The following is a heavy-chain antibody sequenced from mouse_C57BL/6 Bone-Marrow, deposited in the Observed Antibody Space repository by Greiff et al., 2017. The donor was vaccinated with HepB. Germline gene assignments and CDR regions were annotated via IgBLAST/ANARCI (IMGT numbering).Heavy chain of an antibody. J-gene: IGHJ1*03. Sequence: QVHVKQPGAELVMPGASVKLSCKASGYTFTSYWMHWVKQRPGQGLEWIGEIDPSDSYTNYNQKFTGKSTLTVDKSSSTAYMQLSSLTSEDSAVYYCARFRYWYFDVWGTGTTVTVSS. CDR3: ARFRYWYFDV. CDR2: IDPSDSYT. V-gene: IGHV1-69*01. CDR1: GYTFTSYW. D-gene: IGHD3-2*02.